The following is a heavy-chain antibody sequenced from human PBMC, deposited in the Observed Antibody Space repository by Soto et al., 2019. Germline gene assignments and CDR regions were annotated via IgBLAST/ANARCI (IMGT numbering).Heavy chain of an antibody. V-gene: IGHV3-9*01. D-gene: IGHD3-16*01. Sequence: GGSLRLSCAASGFTFDDYAMHWVRQAPGKGLEWVSGISWNSGSIGYADSVKGRFTISRDNAKNSLYLQMNSLRAEDTALYYCATPGGPYYMDVWGKGTTVTVSS. J-gene: IGHJ6*03. CDR1: GFTFDDYA. CDR3: ATPGGPYYMDV. CDR2: ISWNSGSI.